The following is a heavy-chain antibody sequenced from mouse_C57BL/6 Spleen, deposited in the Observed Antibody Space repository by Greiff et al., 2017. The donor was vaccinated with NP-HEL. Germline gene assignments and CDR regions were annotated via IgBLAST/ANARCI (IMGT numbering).Heavy chain of an antibody. V-gene: IGHV1-50*01. CDR1: GYTFTSYW. D-gene: IGHD1-1*01. Sequence: QVQLQQPGAELVKPGASVKLSCKASGYTFTSYWMQWVKQRPGQGLEWIGEIDPSDSYTNYNQKFKGKATLTVDTSSSTAYMQLSSLTSEDSAVYYCAREVVATRYFDVWGTGTTVTVSS. CDR2: IDPSDSYT. CDR3: AREVVATRYFDV. J-gene: IGHJ1*03.